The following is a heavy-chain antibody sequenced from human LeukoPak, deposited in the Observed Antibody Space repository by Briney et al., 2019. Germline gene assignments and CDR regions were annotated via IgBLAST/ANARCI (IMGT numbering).Heavy chain of an antibody. J-gene: IGHJ5*02. CDR2: ISYDGSNK. D-gene: IGHD4-4*01. Sequence: QLGGSLRLSCAASGFTFSSYGMHWVRQAPGKGLEWVAVISYDGSNKYYADSVKGRFTISRDNSKNTLYLQMNSLRAEDTAVYYCAKDLYSTNWFDPWGQGTLVTVSS. CDR1: GFTFSSYG. CDR3: AKDLYSTNWFDP. V-gene: IGHV3-30*18.